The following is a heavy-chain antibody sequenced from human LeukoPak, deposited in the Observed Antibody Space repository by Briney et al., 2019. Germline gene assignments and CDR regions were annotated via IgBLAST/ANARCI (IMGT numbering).Heavy chain of an antibody. V-gene: IGHV3-33*01. J-gene: IGHJ6*02. Sequence: GNSLRLSCAASGFTFSTYGMHWARQAPGKGLEWVAVIWDEGSNRDYAESVKGRFTISRDNSKNALYLQMNSLRAEDTAVYYCARENLIPRKNMFGGVNYGMDVWGQGTTVTVSS. CDR1: GFTFSTYG. CDR2: IWDEGSNR. CDR3: ARENLIPRKNMFGGVNYGMDV. D-gene: IGHD3-16*01.